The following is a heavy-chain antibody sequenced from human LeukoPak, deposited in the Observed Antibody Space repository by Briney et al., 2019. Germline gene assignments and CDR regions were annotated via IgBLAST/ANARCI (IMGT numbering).Heavy chain of an antibody. CDR3: ARGPYSYDSSGAFDI. V-gene: IGHV4-4*07. Sequence: SETLSLTCTVSGGSITTYYWSWIRQPAGKGLEWIGRISSSGSTNYNPSLKSRVTISVDTSKNQFSLKLSSVTAADTAVYFCARGPYSYDSSGAFDIWGQGTMVTVSS. D-gene: IGHD3-22*01. CDR1: GGSITTYY. CDR2: ISSSGST. J-gene: IGHJ3*02.